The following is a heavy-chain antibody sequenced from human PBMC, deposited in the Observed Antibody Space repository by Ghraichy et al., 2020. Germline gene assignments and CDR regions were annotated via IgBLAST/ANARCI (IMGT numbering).Heavy chain of an antibody. CDR2: INQDGGEK. D-gene: IGHD1-26*01. Sequence: GGSLRLSCAASGFTFSTFWMSWVRRAPGKGLEWVANINQDGGEKYYVDSVKGRFTISRDNAKNSLSLQMNSLRAEDTAMYYCARLKWDVARADIWLDPWGQGTLVTVSS. CDR3: ARLKWDVARADIWLDP. CDR1: GFTFSTFW. J-gene: IGHJ5*02. V-gene: IGHV3-7*01.